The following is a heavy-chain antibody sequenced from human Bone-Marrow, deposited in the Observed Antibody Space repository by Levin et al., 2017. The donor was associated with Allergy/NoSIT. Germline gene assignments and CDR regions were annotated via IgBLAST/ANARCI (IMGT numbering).Heavy chain of an antibody. J-gene: IGHJ6*02. CDR1: RFTFNSYG. V-gene: IGHV3-30*18. CDR2: ISYDGSNK. CDR3: AKGRVVPAAYFGMDV. D-gene: IGHD2-2*01. Sequence: GGSLRLSCAASRFTFNSYGIHWVRQAPGKGLEWVAVISYDGSNKYYADSVKGRFTISRDNSKNTLYLQMNSLRAEDTAVYYCAKGRVVPAAYFGMDVWGQGTTVTVSS.